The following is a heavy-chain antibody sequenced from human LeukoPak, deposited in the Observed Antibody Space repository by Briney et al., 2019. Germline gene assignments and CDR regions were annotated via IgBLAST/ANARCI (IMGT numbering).Heavy chain of an antibody. CDR3: AKDRSLPTHCYGEPRSIDY. J-gene: IGHJ4*02. V-gene: IGHV3-48*03. D-gene: IGHD4-17*01. Sequence: GGSLRLSCVASGFTFSSYELNWVRQAPGKGLEWLSYISSGGTTIYYADSVKGRFTISRDNSKNTLYLQMNSLRAEDTAVYYCAKDRSLPTHCYGEPRSIDYWGQGTLVTVSS. CDR1: GFTFSSYE. CDR2: ISSGGTTI.